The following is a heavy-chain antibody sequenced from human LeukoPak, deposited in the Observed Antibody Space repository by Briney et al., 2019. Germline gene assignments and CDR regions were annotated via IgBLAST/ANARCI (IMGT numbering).Heavy chain of an antibody. CDR1: GGSISSYY. V-gene: IGHV4-4*07. Sequence: SETLSLTCTVSGGSISSYYWSWIRQPAGKGLEWIGRIYTSGSTNYNPSLKSRVTMSVDTSKNQFSLKLSSVTAADTAVYYCARVTVAAGTFNFDYWGQGTLVTVSS. CDR2: IYTSGST. J-gene: IGHJ4*02. D-gene: IGHD6-13*01. CDR3: ARVTVAAGTFNFDY.